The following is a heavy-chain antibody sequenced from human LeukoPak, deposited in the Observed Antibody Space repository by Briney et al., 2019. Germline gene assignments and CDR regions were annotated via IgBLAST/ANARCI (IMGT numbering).Heavy chain of an antibody. CDR1: GFTFSSYS. CDR2: ISSSSSYI. Sequence: GGSLRLSCAASGFTFSSYSMNWVRQAPAKGLEWVSSISSSSSYIYYADSVKGRFTISRDNAKNSLYLQMNSLIAEDTAVYYCARDLVEYQPLIGYWGQGTLVTVSS. J-gene: IGHJ4*02. CDR3: ARDLVEYQPLIGY. D-gene: IGHD2-2*01. V-gene: IGHV3-21*01.